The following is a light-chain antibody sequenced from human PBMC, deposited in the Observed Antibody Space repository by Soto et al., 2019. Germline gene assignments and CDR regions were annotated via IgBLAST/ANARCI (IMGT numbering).Light chain of an antibody. CDR2: EGT. V-gene: IGLV2-23*01. CDR1: SSDIGSYNT. J-gene: IGLJ1*01. CDR3: CSFAGFNTYV. Sequence: SVRTQSASVSGSPGQWISIPCAGTSSDIGSYNTVSWYQHHPGKAPKLLIYEGTKRPSGVSHRFSGSKSGNTASLTISGLQPEDEADYYCCSFAGFNTYVFGTGTNVTVL.